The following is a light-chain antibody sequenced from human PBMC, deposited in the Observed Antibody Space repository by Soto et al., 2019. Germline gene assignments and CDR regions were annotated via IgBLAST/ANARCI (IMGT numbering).Light chain of an antibody. CDR3: QQFGTSSLVT. V-gene: IGKV3-20*01. CDR2: GVS. CDR1: QSVNTKY. Sequence: EIVLTQSPGTLSLSPGEGATPSCRASQSVNTKYLAWYQQKPGQAPRLLISGVSSRATGIPDRFSGSGSGTDFILTISRVEPEDFAVYYCQQFGTSSLVTFGPGTKVDIK. J-gene: IGKJ3*01.